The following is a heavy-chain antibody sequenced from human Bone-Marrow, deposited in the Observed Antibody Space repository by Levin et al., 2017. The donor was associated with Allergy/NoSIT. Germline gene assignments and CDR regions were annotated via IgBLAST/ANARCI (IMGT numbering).Heavy chain of an antibody. V-gene: IGHV1-18*01. J-gene: IGHJ4*02. CDR2: ISAYNGNT. CDR1: GYTFTSYG. CDR3: ARAVYGPVTYGDVNFDY. D-gene: IGHD4-17*01. Sequence: ASVKVSCKASGYTFTSYGISWVRQAPGQGLEWMGWISAYNGNTNYAQKLQGRVTMTTDTSTSTAYMELRSLRSDDTAVYYCARAVYGPVTYGDVNFDYWGQGTLVTVSS.